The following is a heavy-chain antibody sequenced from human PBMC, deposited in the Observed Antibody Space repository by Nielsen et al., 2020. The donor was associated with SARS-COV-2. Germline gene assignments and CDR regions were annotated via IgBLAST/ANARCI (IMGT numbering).Heavy chain of an antibody. V-gene: IGHV3-30*04. CDR1: GFTFSSYA. Sequence: GESLKISCAASGFTFSSYAMHWVRQAPGKGLEWVAVISYDGSNKYYADSVKGRFTISRDNSKNTLYLQMNSLRAEDTAVYYCASSEGGSYLVYWAREPWSPSPQ. CDR2: ISYDGSNK. J-gene: IGHJ4*02. CDR3: ASSEGGSYLVY. D-gene: IGHD1-26*01.